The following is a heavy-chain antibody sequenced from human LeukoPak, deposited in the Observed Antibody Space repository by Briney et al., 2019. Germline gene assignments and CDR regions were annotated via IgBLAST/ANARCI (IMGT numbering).Heavy chain of an antibody. CDR2: ISGSGGST. CDR1: GFTFSSYA. D-gene: IGHD6-19*01. Sequence: GGSLRLSCAASGFTFSSYAMSWVRQAPGKGLEWVSAISGSGGSTYYADSVKGRFTISRDNSKNTLYLQINSLRAEHTAVYYCAKVRGWSYYFDYWGQGTLVTVSS. CDR3: AKVRGWSYYFDY. J-gene: IGHJ4*02. V-gene: IGHV3-23*01.